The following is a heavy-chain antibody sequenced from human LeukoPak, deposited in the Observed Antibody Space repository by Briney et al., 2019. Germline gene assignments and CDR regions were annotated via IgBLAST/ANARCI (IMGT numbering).Heavy chain of an antibody. V-gene: IGHV4-39*01. CDR1: GGSISSSSYY. CDR3: SCEDSRYSKTLDY. Sequence: PSETLSLTCTVSGGSISSSSYYWGWIRQPPWKGLEWIGSIYYSGSTYYNPSLKSRVTISVDTSKNQFSLKLSSVTAADTAVYYCSCEDSRYSKTLDYWGQGTLVTVSS. D-gene: IGHD4-11*01. CDR2: IYYSGST. J-gene: IGHJ4*02.